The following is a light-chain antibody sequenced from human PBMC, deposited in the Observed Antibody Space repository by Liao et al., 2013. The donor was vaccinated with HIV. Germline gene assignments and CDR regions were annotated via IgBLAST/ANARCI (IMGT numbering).Light chain of an antibody. Sequence: SYVLTQPPSLSLAPGETAIITCGGNNIARQSVHWYQQKPGQAPVLVISYDRNRPSGIPERFSGSNSGSTATLTISESQALDEADYYCQAWDSSTGVFGTGTKVTVL. V-gene: IGLV3-21*01. CDR2: YDR. CDR3: QAWDSSTGV. J-gene: IGLJ1*01. CDR1: NIARQS.